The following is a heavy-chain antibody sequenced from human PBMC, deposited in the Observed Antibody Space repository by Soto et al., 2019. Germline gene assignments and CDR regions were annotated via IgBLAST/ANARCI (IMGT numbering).Heavy chain of an antibody. J-gene: IGHJ4*02. Sequence: QITLNESGPTVVRPTETLTLTCRFSGFSLTTSGVGVGWIRQYPGKGQEGLALTYWDDDKRYSASQKSRITHTKDTYKNQVVLTVTDLDPTDTANYYSAHRVLRPLFGVVTTNSIHFDFWAQGTPVAVSS. CDR1: GFSLTTSGVG. V-gene: IGHV2-5*02. CDR2: TYWDDDK. D-gene: IGHD3-3*01. CDR3: AHRVLRPLFGVVTTNSIHFDF.